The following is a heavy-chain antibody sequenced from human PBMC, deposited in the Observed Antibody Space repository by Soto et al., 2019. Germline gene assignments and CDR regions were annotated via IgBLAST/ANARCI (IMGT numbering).Heavy chain of an antibody. V-gene: IGHV5-51*01. CDR3: ARRGYSGYPNDAFDI. CDR2: IYPGDSDT. D-gene: IGHD5-12*01. Sequence: RGESLKISCKGSGYIFTSYWIGWVRQMPGKGLEWMGIIYPGDSDTRYSPSFQGQVTISADKSISTAYLQWSSLKASDTAMYCCARRGYSGYPNDAFDIWGQGTMVTVSS. CDR1: GYIFTSYW. J-gene: IGHJ3*02.